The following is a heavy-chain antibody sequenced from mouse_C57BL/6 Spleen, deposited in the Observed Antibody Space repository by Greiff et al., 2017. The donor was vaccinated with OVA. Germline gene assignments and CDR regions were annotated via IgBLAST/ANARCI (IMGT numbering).Heavy chain of an antibody. V-gene: IGHV1-69*01. J-gene: IGHJ4*01. Sequence: QVQLQQPGAELVMPGASVKLSCKASGYTFTSYWMHWVKQRPGQGLEWIGEIDPSDSDTNYNQKFKGKSTLTVDKSSSTAYMQLSSLTSEDAAVYYCSRIDGYSVYAMDYWGQGTSVTVSS. CDR1: GYTFTSYW. CDR2: IDPSDSDT. D-gene: IGHD2-3*01. CDR3: SRIDGYSVYAMDY.